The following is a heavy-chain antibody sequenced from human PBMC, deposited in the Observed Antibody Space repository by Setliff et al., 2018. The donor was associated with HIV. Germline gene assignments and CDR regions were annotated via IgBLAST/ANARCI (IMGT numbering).Heavy chain of an antibody. J-gene: IGHJ4*02. CDR3: ARGGLTAAGTLLLVGYFDY. CDR1: GGSISSYY. V-gene: IGHV4-59*01. CDR2: MYYSGGT. Sequence: SETLSLTCNVSGGSISSYYWNWIRQSPGKGLQWIGYMYYSGGTTYNPSLKSRVAISADKSKNQFSLQLSSVTAADTAVYYCARGGLTAAGTLLLVGYFDYWGQGTLVTVSS. D-gene: IGHD6-13*01.